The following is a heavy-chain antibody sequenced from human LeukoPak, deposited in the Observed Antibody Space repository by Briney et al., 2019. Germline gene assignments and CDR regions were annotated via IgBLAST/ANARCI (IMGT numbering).Heavy chain of an antibody. V-gene: IGHV3-7*01. J-gene: IGHJ6*02. D-gene: IGHD6-13*01. CDR1: GFTFSSYW. Sequence: TGGSLRLSCAASGFTFSSYWMSWVRQAPGKGLEWVANIKQDGSEKYYVDSVKGRFTISRDNSKNTLYLQMNSLRAEDTAVYYCARKYSSSYYYYGMDVWGQGTTVTVSS. CDR3: ARKYSSSYYYYGMDV. CDR2: IKQDGSEK.